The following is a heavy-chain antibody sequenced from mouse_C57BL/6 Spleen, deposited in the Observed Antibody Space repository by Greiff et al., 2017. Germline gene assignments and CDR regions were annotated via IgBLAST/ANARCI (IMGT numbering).Heavy chain of an antibody. CDR2: ILPGSGST. D-gene: IGHD3-2*02. CDR1: GYTFTGYW. V-gene: IGHV1-9*01. J-gene: IGHJ3*01. Sequence: VQLQQSGAELMKPGASVKLSCKATGYTFTGYWIEWVKQRPGHGLEWIGEILPGSGSTNYNEKFKGKATFTADTSSNTAYMQLSSLTTEDSAIYDCAGTAQATSWFAYWGQGTLVTVSA. CDR3: AGTAQATSWFAY.